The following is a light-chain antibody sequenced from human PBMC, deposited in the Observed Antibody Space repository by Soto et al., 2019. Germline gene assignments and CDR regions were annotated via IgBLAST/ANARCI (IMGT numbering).Light chain of an antibody. CDR2: NNN. J-gene: IGLJ2*01. CDR3: AAWDASLNALGV. Sequence: QSVLTQPPSASGTPGQRVTISCSGSRSNIGNNAVSWYQQLPGTAPKLLIYNNNQQPSAVPARFSGAKSGTSASLAISGLQSADEDDYYCAAWDASLNALGVFGGGTKLTVL. V-gene: IGLV1-44*01. CDR1: RSNIGNNA.